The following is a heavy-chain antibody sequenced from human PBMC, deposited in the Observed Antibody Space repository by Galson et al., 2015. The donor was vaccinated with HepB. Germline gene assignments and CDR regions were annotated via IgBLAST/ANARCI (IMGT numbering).Heavy chain of an antibody. CDR3: AKEYYPPIVVGPGVTPLLYAMDV. CDR1: GFSFSRHA. V-gene: IGHV3-30*04. CDR2: ILNDGSDK. Sequence: SLRLSCAASGFSFSRHAMYWVRQAPGKGLEWVAVILNDGSDKYYADSVKGRFTISRDKTKNTLNLQMHSLRAEDTAVYYCAKEYYPPIVVGPGVTPLLYAMDVWGQGTTGTVSS. J-gene: IGHJ6*02. D-gene: IGHD2-2*01.